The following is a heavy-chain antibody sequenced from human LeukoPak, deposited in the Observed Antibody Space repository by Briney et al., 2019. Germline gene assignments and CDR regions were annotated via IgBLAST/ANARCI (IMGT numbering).Heavy chain of an antibody. J-gene: IGHJ6*02. V-gene: IGHV1-2*02. CDR2: INPNNGGT. CDR3: AREVGSMDV. Sequence: ASVKVSCKASGFSLTGYCMHWVRQAPGQGLEWMGWINPNNGGTNYAQKFQGRVTMTTDTSISTAYMDLRRLSSDDTAVYYCAREVGSMDVWGQGTTVTVSS. D-gene: IGHD7-27*01. CDR1: GFSLTGYC.